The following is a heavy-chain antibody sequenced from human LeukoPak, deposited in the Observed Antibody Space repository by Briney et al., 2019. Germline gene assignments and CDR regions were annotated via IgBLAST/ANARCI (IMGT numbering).Heavy chain of an antibody. D-gene: IGHD2/OR15-2a*01. Sequence: SETLSLTCTVSGGSIRGTYYWAWIRQPPGMGLEWIGYIYYTGITYYSPSLKSRVTISVDTSKKHFSLRLTSVTAADTAVYYCATWDSNSAQGFDPWGPGTLITVSS. CDR2: IYYTGIT. V-gene: IGHV4-39*02. CDR3: ATWDSNSAQGFDP. CDR1: GGSIRGTYY. J-gene: IGHJ5*02.